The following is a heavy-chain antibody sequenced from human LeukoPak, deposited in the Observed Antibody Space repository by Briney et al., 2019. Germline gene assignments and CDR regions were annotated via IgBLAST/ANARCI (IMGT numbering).Heavy chain of an antibody. V-gene: IGHV4-4*03. CDR1: GGSIDITNY. D-gene: IGHD1-26*01. J-gene: IGHJ4*02. CDR3: TREDRPYCPFAY. Sequence: PGTLSLTCGVSGGSIDITNYWSWVRQAPGKGLEWIGEIAHDGTTNYNPSLRSRVAMSFDRANNQFSLSLTSVTVADTAVYYCTREDRPYCPFAYWGQGVLVTVSS. CDR2: IAHDGTT.